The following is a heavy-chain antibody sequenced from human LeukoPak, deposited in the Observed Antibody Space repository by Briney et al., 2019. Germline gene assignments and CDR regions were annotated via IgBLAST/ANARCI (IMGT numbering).Heavy chain of an antibody. CDR1: GGSISSSSYY. CDR2: IYYSGST. CDR3: ARRVAGTDLDFDY. J-gene: IGHJ4*02. V-gene: IGHV4-39*01. Sequence: ETLSLTCTVSGGSISSSSYYWGWIRQPPGKGLEWIGSIYYSGSTYYNPSLKSRVTISVDTSKNQFSLKLSSVTAADTAVHYCARRVAGTDLDFDYWGQGTLVTVSS. D-gene: IGHD6-19*01.